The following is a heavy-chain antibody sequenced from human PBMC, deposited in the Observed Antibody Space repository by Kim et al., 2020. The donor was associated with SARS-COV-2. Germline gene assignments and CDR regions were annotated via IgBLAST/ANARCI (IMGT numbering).Heavy chain of an antibody. Sequence: STNYTPSLKSRVTISVDTSKNQFSLKLSSVTAADTAVYYCARDRSSHFDYWGQGTLVTVSS. J-gene: IGHJ4*02. CDR2: ST. D-gene: IGHD6-13*01. V-gene: IGHV4-34*01. CDR3: ARDRSSHFDY.